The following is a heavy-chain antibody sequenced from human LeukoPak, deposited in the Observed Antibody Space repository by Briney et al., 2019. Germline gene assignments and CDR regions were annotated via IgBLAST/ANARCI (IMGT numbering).Heavy chain of an antibody. Sequence: SETLSLTCTVSGGSISSSSYYWGWIRQPPGKGLEWIGSIYYSGSTYYNPSLKSRVTISVDTSKNQFSLKLSSVTAADTAVYYCARCPWAAKAFDIWGQGTMVTVSS. D-gene: IGHD6-13*01. J-gene: IGHJ3*02. CDR3: ARCPWAAKAFDI. V-gene: IGHV4-39*07. CDR2: IYYSGST. CDR1: GGSISSSSYY.